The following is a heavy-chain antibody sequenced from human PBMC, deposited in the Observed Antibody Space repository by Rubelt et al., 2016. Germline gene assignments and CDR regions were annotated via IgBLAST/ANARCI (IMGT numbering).Heavy chain of an antibody. CDR2: INHSGST. V-gene: IGHV4-34*01. J-gene: IGHJ4*02. D-gene: IGHD6-6*01. Sequence: QVQLQQWGAGLLKPSETLSLTCAVYGGSFSGYYWSWIRQPPGKGLEWIGEINHSGSTNYNPSLKSRVTISVDTSKNQFALKLSSVTAADTAVYYCARLRFFYSSSSRAYWGQGTLVTVSS. CDR3: ARLRFFYSSSSRAY. CDR1: GGSFSGYY.